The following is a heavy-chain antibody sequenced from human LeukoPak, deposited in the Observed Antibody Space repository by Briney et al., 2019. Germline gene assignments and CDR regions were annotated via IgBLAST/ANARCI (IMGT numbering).Heavy chain of an antibody. J-gene: IGHJ6*02. CDR3: ATYTHWVAGDV. V-gene: IGHV3-7*01. Sequence: PGGSLRLSCAASGFTFDDYGMSWVRQAPGKGLEWVANMNQDGSEKDYVDSVKGRFTISRDNARNSLYLQMGSLRAEDTAVYYCATYTHWVAGDVWGQGTTVTVSS. CDR2: MNQDGSEK. D-gene: IGHD3-16*01. CDR1: GFTFDDYG.